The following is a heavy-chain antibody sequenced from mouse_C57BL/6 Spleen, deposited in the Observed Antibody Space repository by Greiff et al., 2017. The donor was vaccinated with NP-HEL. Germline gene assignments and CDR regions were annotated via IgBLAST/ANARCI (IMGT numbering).Heavy chain of an antibody. CDR3: ARDEGYSHWYFDV. D-gene: IGHD2-12*01. CDR2: INYDGSST. Sequence: EVMLVESEGGLVQPGSSMKLSCTASGFTFSDYYMAWVRQVPEKGLEWVANINYDGSSTYYLDSLKSRFIISRDNAKNILYLQMSSLKSEDTATYYCARDEGYSHWYFDVWGTGTTVTVSS. J-gene: IGHJ1*03. V-gene: IGHV5-16*01. CDR1: GFTFSDYY.